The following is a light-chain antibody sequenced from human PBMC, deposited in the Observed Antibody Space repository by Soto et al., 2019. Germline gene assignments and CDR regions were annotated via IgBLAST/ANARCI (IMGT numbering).Light chain of an antibody. CDR1: SSDVGSYNR. CDR2: EVS. J-gene: IGLJ2*01. CDR3: SSYTSSSYVV. V-gene: IGLV2-18*02. Sequence: QSALTQPPSVSGSPGQSVTISCTGTSSDVGSYNRVSWYQQPPATAPKLMIYEVSNRPSGVPDRFSGSKSGNTASLTISGLQAEDEADYYCSSYTSSSYVVFGGGTKLTVL.